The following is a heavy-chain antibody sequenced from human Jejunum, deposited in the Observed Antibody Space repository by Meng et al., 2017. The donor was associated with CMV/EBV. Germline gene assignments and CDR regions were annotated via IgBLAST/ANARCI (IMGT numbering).Heavy chain of an antibody. J-gene: IGHJ4*02. V-gene: IGHV4-4*02. Sequence: QVKWQEAGPGLVKPSGTLSLTCTVSGDSISSGIWWSWVRQPPGKGLEWIGEVYHRGDTNYNPSLKSRVDISVDKSKNQFYLSLFSVTAADTAVYYCGRDQGRELINHWGQGTLVTVSS. CDR3: GRDQGRELINH. CDR2: VYHRGDT. D-gene: IGHD1-7*01. CDR1: GDSISSGIW.